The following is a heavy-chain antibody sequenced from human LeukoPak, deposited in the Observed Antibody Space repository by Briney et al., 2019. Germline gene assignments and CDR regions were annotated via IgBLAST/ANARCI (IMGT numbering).Heavy chain of an antibody. D-gene: IGHD7-27*01. J-gene: IGHJ4*02. CDR2: ISGGGGSA. CDR3: AKGGNWDFDY. V-gene: IGHV3-23*01. Sequence: GGSLRLSCAASGFTFTSYSMNWVRQAPGKGLEWVSTISGGGGSAYYADSVKGRFTISRDNSKNTLYLQVNSLRAEDTAVYYCAKGGNWDFDYWGQGVLVFVSS. CDR1: GFTFTSYS.